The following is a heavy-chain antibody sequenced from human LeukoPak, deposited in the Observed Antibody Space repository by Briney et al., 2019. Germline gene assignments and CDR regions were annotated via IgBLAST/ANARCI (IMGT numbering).Heavy chain of an antibody. V-gene: IGHV4-59*01. CDR1: GGSISSYY. Sequence: PSETLSLTCTVSGGSISSYYWSWIRQPPVKGLEWIGYIYYSGSTNYNPSLKSRVTISVDTSKNQFSLKLSSVTAADTAVYYCARSGRGLSEFDYWGQGTLVTVSP. J-gene: IGHJ4*02. CDR2: IYYSGST. CDR3: ARSGRGLSEFDY. D-gene: IGHD6-25*01.